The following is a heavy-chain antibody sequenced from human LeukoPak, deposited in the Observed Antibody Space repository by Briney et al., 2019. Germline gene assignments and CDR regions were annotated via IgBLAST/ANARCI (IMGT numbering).Heavy chain of an antibody. CDR2: INPNSGGT. CDR1: GYTFTSYY. Sequence: GASVKVSCKASGYTFTSYYMHWVRQAPGQGLEWMGWINPNSGGTNYAQKFQGWVTMTRDTSISTAYMELSRLRSDDTAVYYCARSIAAAGRFFDYWGQGTLVTVSS. J-gene: IGHJ4*02. CDR3: ARSIAAAGRFFDY. V-gene: IGHV1-2*04. D-gene: IGHD6-13*01.